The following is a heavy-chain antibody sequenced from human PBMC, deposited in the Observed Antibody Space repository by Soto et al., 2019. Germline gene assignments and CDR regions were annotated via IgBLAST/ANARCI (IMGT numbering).Heavy chain of an antibody. CDR2: ISSSSSYI. V-gene: IGHV3-21*01. CDR1: GCTFSSYS. J-gene: IGHJ3*02. CDR3: ARVKDGSYYGAFDI. Sequence: EVQLVESGGGLVKPGGSLRLSCAASGCTFSSYSMNWVRQAPGKGLEWVSSISSSSSYIYYADSVKGRFTISRDNAKNSLYLQMNSLRAEDTAVYYCARVKDGSYYGAFDIWGQGTMVTVSS. D-gene: IGHD1-26*01.